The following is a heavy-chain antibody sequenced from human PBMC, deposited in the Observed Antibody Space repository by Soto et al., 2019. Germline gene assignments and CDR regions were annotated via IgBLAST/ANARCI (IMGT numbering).Heavy chain of an antibody. V-gene: IGHV3-33*01. Sequence: PGGSLRLSCAASGFTFSSYGMHWARQAPGKGLEWVAVIWYDGSNKYYADSVKGRFTISRDNSKNTLYLQMNSLRAEDTAVYYCAREPEYSSDYYYYGMDVWGQGTTVTV. CDR2: IWYDGSNK. D-gene: IGHD6-19*01. CDR1: GFTFSSYG. CDR3: AREPEYSSDYYYYGMDV. J-gene: IGHJ6*02.